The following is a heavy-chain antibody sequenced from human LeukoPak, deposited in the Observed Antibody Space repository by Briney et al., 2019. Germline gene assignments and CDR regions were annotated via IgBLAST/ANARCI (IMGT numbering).Heavy chain of an antibody. V-gene: IGHV1-2*02. Sequence: ASVKVSCKASGYTFTGYYIHWVRQAPGQGLEWMGWINPNSGGTNYAQKFQGRVTMTRDTSISTAYMELSRLRSDDTAVYYCARGTSTTVHSDYWGQGTLVTVSS. J-gene: IGHJ4*02. D-gene: IGHD3-10*01. CDR1: GYTFTGYY. CDR3: ARGTSTTVHSDY. CDR2: INPNSGGT.